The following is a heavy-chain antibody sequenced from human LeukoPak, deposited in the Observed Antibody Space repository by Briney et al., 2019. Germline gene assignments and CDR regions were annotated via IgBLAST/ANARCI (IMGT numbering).Heavy chain of an antibody. CDR1: GFTFSDYY. V-gene: IGHV3-11*04. CDR2: ISSSGSTI. D-gene: IGHD3-10*01. Sequence: KPGGSLRLSCAASGFTFSDYYMSWIRQAPGKGLEWVSYISSSGSTIYYADSVKGRFTISRDNAKNSLYLQMNSLRAEDTAVYYCARDRRYYGSGSYYTDAFDIWGQGTMVTVSS. CDR3: ARDRRYYGSGSYYTDAFDI. J-gene: IGHJ3*02.